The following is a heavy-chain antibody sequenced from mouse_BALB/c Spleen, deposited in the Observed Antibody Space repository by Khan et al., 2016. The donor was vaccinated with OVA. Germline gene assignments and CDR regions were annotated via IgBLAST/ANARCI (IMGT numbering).Heavy chain of an antibody. V-gene: IGHV1-5*01. Sequence: VQLKESGTVLARPGASVKMSCKASGYTFTSYWMHWIKQRPGQGLEWIGAIYPGNSDTTYNQKFKGKAKLTAFTSTTTAYMELSSLTNEDPAVYYGTRRNWDVAWFLYGGQGTLVTGSA. CDR1: GYTFTSYW. CDR3: TRRNWDVAWFLY. J-gene: IGHJ3*01. CDR2: IYPGNSDT. D-gene: IGHD4-1*01.